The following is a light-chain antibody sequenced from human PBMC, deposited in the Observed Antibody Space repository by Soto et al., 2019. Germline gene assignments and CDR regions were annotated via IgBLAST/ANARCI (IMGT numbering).Light chain of an antibody. CDR1: ISDIGSYHY. V-gene: IGLV2-14*01. J-gene: IGLJ3*02. CDR2: EVT. Sequence: QSALTQPASVSGSLGQSIIISCTGTISDIGSYHYVSWYQHHPGKAPKLIIYEVTNRPSGVSNRFSGSKSGNTASLTISGLQAEDEADYYCSSYTTTSTTFGGGTKLTVL. CDR3: SSYTTTSTT.